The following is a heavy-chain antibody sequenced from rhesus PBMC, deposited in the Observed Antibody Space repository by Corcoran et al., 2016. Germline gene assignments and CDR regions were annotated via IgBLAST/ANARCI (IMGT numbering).Heavy chain of an antibody. CDR2: TSGSGCTT. CDR3: ARRHSGTSYYFDI. D-gene: IGHD6-25*01. Sequence: QLQLQESGPGLVKPSETLSLTCAVSGGSISSDYWGWIRQPPGKGLEWIGRTSGSGCTTAYNPSLKSRVSISTATSRTQFSLGLRSVTAADTAVYYCARRHSGTSYYFDIWGPGTPLTISS. J-gene: IGHJ2*01. V-gene: IGHV4-173*01. CDR1: GGSISSDY.